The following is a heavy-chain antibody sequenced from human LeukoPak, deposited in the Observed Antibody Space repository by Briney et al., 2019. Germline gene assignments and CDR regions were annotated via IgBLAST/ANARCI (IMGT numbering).Heavy chain of an antibody. CDR2: IKSKTDGGTT. J-gene: IGHJ3*02. Sequence: GGSLRLSCAASGFTFSNAWMSWVRQAPGKGLEWVGRIKSKTDGGTTDYAAPVKGRFTISRDDSKNTLYLQMNSLKTEDTAVYYCTTDWEVVITTDAFDIWGQGTMVTVSS. D-gene: IGHD3-22*01. V-gene: IGHV3-15*01. CDR1: GFTFSNAW. CDR3: TTDWEVVITTDAFDI.